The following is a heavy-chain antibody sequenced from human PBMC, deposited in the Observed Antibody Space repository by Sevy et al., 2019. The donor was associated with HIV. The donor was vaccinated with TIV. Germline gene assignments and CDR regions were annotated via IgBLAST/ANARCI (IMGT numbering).Heavy chain of an antibody. Sequence: GGSLRLSCAASGFIFSTYGIHWVRQAPGKGLEWVAVISYDGSEKYYADSVRGRFTISRDSSKNTLYLQMNSLRVEDTAIYYCAKMQGGSYNYYGMDVWGQGTTVTVSS. CDR2: ISYDGSEK. CDR1: GFIFSTYG. D-gene: IGHD1-26*01. V-gene: IGHV3-30*18. CDR3: AKMQGGSYNYYGMDV. J-gene: IGHJ6*02.